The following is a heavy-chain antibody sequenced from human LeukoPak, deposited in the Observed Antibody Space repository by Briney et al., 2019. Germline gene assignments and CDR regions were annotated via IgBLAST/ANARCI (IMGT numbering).Heavy chain of an antibody. CDR1: GHTFTGYY. CDR3: ARASNQYNYDLTFFDY. V-gene: IGHV1-2*02. Sequence: ASVKVSCKASGHTFTGYYMHWVRQAPGPGLEWMGWINPNSGGTNYAQKFQGRVTMTRDTSISTAHMELSRLTSDDTAVYYCARASNQYNYDLTFFDYWGQGTLVTVSS. J-gene: IGHJ4*02. CDR2: INPNSGGT. D-gene: IGHD5-18*01.